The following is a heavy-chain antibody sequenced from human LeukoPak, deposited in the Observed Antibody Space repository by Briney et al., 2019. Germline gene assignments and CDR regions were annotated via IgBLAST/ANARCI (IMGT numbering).Heavy chain of an antibody. CDR1: GFTFSSYS. CDR3: AREVGYCSGGRCLHYYFDY. V-gene: IGHV3-21*01. CDR2: ISSGSSYI. D-gene: IGHD2-15*01. J-gene: IGHJ4*02. Sequence: PGGSLRLSCAASGFTFSSYSMNWVRQAPGKGLKWVSFISSGSSYIYYADSVKGRFTISRDNAKNSLYLQMNSLRPEDTAVYYCAREVGYCSGGRCLHYYFDYRGQGTLVTVS.